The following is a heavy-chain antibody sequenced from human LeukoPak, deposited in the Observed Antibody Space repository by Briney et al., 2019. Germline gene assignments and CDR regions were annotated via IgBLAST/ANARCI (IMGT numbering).Heavy chain of an antibody. V-gene: IGHV3-48*04. CDR1: GFTFSSYS. J-gene: IGHJ3*02. CDR2: ISSSSSTI. CDR3: ARSCDAFDI. D-gene: IGHD2-15*01. Sequence: PGGSLRLSCAASGFTFSSYSMNWVRQAPGKGLEWVSYISSSSSTIYYADSVKGRFTISRDNAKNSLYLQMNSLRAEDTAVYYCARSCDAFDIWGQGTMVTVSS.